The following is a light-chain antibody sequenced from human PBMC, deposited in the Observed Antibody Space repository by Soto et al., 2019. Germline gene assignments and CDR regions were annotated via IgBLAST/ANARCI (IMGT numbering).Light chain of an antibody. J-gene: IGKJ4*01. CDR2: DAS. CDR3: QQRSNWPLT. Sequence: VVFTQSPATLSLSPGERATLSCRASLSVRSYLAWYQQKPGQAPRLLIYDASYRETGIPARFIGSGAGTEFTRTISSLEPEDVEVYDCQQRSNWPLTFGGGTKVDIK. CDR1: LSVRSY. V-gene: IGKV3-11*01.